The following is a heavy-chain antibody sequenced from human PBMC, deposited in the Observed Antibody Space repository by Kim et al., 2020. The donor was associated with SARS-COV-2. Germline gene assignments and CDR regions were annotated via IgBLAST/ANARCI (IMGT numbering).Heavy chain of an antibody. Sequence: VDSVKVRFTISRDKAKNALYLQMNNLGAEDTAVFYCARTSLYVRGAEEDYWGQGTLVTVSS. V-gene: IGHV3-7*01. CDR3: ARTSLYVRGAEEDY. J-gene: IGHJ4*01. D-gene: IGHD3-10*02.